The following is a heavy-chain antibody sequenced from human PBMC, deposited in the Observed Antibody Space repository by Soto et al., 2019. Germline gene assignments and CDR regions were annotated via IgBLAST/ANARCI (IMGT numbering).Heavy chain of an antibody. Sequence: ASVKVSCKASGYTFTSYYMHWVRQAPGQGLEWMGIINPSGGSTSYAQKFQGRVTMTRNTAISTAYMELSSLRSEDTAVYYCTRSGGGSNVNFDYWGQGTLVTVSS. D-gene: IGHD2-15*01. CDR3: TRSGGGSNVNFDY. CDR1: GYTFTSYY. CDR2: INPSGGST. J-gene: IGHJ4*02. V-gene: IGHV1-46*01.